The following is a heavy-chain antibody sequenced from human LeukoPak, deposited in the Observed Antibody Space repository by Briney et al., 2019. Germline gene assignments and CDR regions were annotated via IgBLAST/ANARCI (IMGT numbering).Heavy chain of an antibody. V-gene: IGHV1-69*06. Sequence: ASVKVSCKASGGTFSSYAISWVRQAPGQGLEWMGGIIPIFGTANYAQKFQGRVTITADKSTSTAYMELSSLRSEDTAVYYCATRSTMVRGVMRVYYYGMDVWGKGTTVTVSS. D-gene: IGHD3-10*01. CDR2: IIPIFGTA. CDR3: ATRSTMVRGVMRVYYYGMDV. CDR1: GGTFSSYA. J-gene: IGHJ6*04.